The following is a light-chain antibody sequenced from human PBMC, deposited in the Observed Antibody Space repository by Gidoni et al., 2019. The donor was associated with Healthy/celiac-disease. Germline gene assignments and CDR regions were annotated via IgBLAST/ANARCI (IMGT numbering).Light chain of an antibody. J-gene: IGKJ5*01. V-gene: IGKV3-15*01. CDR1: QSDSSN. CDR3: QQYNNWPIT. CDR2: GAS. Sequence: EIVMTQSPATLSVSPGERATLSCRASQSDSSNLAWYQQKPGQAPRLLIYGASTRATGIPARFSGSGSGTEFTLTISSLQSEDFAVYYCQQYNNWPITFGQGTRLEIK.